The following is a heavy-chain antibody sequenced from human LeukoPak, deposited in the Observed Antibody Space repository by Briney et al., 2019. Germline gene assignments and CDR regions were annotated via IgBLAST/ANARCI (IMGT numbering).Heavy chain of an antibody. CDR2: ISYDGSNK. V-gene: IGHV3-30*04. Sequence: GGSLRLSCAASGFTFSSYAMHWVRQAPGKGLEWVAVISYDGSNKYYADSVKGRFTISRDNSKNTLYLQMNSLRAEDTAVYYCAKAKDTAMGYYYYGMDVWGQGTTVTVSS. CDR1: GFTFSSYA. D-gene: IGHD5-18*01. CDR3: AKAKDTAMGYYYYGMDV. J-gene: IGHJ6*02.